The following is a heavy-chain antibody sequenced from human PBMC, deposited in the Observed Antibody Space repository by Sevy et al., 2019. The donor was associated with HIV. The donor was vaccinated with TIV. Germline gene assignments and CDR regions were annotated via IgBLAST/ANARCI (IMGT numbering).Heavy chain of an antibody. Sequence: SETLSLTCTVSGGSISSGGYYWSWIRQHPGKGLEWIGYIYYSGSTYYNPSLKSRVTISVDTSKNQFSLKLSSVTAADTAVYYCARYGDFWSGYYRSYGMDVWGQGTTVTVSS. J-gene: IGHJ6*02. D-gene: IGHD3-3*01. V-gene: IGHV4-31*03. CDR3: ARYGDFWSGYYRSYGMDV. CDR2: IYYSGST. CDR1: GGSISSGGYY.